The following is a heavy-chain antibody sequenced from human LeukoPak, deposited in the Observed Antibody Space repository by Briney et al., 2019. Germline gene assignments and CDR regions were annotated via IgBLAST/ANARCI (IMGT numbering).Heavy chain of an antibody. J-gene: IGHJ5*02. CDR1: GGSISSYY. CDR3: ARQWELRGWFDP. CDR2: IYYSGST. V-gene: IGHV4-59*08. Sequence: PSETLSLTCTVSGGSISSYYWSWIRQPPGKGLEWIGNIYYSGSTNYNPSLKSRVTISVDTSKNQFSLKLSSVTAADTAVYYCARQWELRGWFDPWGQGTLVTVSS. D-gene: IGHD1-26*01.